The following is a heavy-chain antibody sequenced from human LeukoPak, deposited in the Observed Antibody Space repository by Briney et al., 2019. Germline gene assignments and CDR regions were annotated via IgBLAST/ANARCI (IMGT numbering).Heavy chain of an antibody. Sequence: GASVKVSCKASGYTFTGYYMHWVRQAPGQGLEWMGWINPNSGGTNYAQKFQGRVTMTRDTSISTAYMELSRLRSDDTAVYYCAREDGSSWLNFDYWGQGTLVTVSS. D-gene: IGHD6-13*01. CDR2: INPNSGGT. CDR1: GYTFTGYY. CDR3: AREDGSSWLNFDY. V-gene: IGHV1-2*02. J-gene: IGHJ4*02.